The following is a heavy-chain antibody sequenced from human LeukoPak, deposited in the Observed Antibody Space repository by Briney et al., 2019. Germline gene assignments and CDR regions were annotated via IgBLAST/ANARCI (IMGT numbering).Heavy chain of an antibody. CDR3: ARGGGILTGYYYYFDY. V-gene: IGHV1-69*04. D-gene: IGHD3-9*01. J-gene: IGHJ4*02. CDR2: IIPIFGIA. CDR1: GGTFSSYA. Sequence: SVKVSCKASGGTFSSYAISWVRQAPGQGLELMGRIIPIFGIANYAQKFQGRVTITADKSTSTAYMELSSLRSEDTAVYYCARGGGILTGYYYYFDYWGQGTLVTVSS.